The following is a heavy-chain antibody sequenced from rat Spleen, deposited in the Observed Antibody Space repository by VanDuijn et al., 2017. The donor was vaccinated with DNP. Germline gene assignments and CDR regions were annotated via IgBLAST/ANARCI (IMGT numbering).Heavy chain of an antibody. CDR1: GFSLMDYS. V-gene: IGHV2-19*01. D-gene: IGHD1-4*01. Sequence: VQLKESGPGLVQPSQTLSLTCPVSGFSLMDYSVHWVRQTQRKGLECMGLIRSGESSDSNPEFKTQLSISRDTSKNQLFLKMTRLKTEDTGVYYCARESNSPGITVDYWGQGVMVTVSS. CDR3: ARESNSPGITVDY. CDR2: IRSGESS. J-gene: IGHJ2*01.